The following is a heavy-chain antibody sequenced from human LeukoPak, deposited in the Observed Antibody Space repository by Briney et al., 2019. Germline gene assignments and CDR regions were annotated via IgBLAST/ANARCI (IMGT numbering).Heavy chain of an antibody. Sequence: GSLRLSCAASGLIFSNSYMSWVRQAPGKGLEWVATIKQDGSAKYYVDSVKGRLTISRDNAKNSLYLQMNSLRAEDTAIYYCATTLITNYDFYYMAVWGKGTTVTVSS. J-gene: IGHJ6*03. CDR3: ATTLITNYDFYYMAV. CDR2: IKQDGSAK. D-gene: IGHD3-16*01. CDR1: GLIFSNSY. V-gene: IGHV3-7*01.